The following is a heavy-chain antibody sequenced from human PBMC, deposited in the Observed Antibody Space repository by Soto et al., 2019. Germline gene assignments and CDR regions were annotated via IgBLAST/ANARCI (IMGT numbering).Heavy chain of an antibody. J-gene: IGHJ4*02. D-gene: IGHD6-6*01. CDR2: IYYSGRT. Sequence: SETLSLTCTVSGGSISSDYYYWSWIRHPPGKGLDCIGYIYYSGRTAYNPSLKSRIIISIDTSKNQFSLSLNSLNAADTAVYYCAGELSNSPEYFDFWGLGTLVTVS. CDR1: GGSISSDYYY. CDR3: AGELSNSPEYFDF. V-gene: IGHV4-30-4*01.